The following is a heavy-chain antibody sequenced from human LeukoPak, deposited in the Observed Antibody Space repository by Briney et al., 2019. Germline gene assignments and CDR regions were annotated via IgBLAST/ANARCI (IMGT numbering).Heavy chain of an antibody. Sequence: PSETLSLTCAVYGGSLNGYYWSWIRQPPGKGLEWIGEGGNSGGTKFNPSLKSRVTISADTSKNQFSLKLSSVTAADTAVYYCARAPYTFGDGYYYYGMDVWGQGTTVTVSS. CDR3: ARAPYTFGDGYYYYGMDV. CDR2: GGNSGGT. CDR1: GGSLNGYY. V-gene: IGHV4-34*01. D-gene: IGHD3-16*01. J-gene: IGHJ6*02.